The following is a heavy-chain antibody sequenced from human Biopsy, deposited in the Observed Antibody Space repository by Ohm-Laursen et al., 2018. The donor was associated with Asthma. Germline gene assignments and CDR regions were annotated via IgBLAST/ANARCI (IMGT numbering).Heavy chain of an antibody. Sequence: SLRLSCSASGFTFSSYGMHLVRQAPGKGLEWVAVISYDGSNKYYADSVKGRFTISRDNSKNTLYLQMNSLRAEDTAVYYCAKERYYDFWSGYPIWGQGTMVTVSS. CDR1: GFTFSSYG. CDR2: ISYDGSNK. J-gene: IGHJ3*02. D-gene: IGHD3-3*01. CDR3: AKERYYDFWSGYPI. V-gene: IGHV3-30*18.